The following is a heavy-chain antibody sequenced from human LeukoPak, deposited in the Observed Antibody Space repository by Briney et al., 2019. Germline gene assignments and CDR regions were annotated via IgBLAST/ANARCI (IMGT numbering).Heavy chain of an antibody. Sequence: GGSLRLSCAASGFTFSSYGMHWVRQAPGKGLEWVAVISYDGSNKYYADSVNGRFTIFRDNSKNTLYLQMNSLRAEDTAVYYCANSGTTGGLDYWGQGTLVTVSS. CDR2: ISYDGSNK. CDR1: GFTFSSYG. J-gene: IGHJ4*02. V-gene: IGHV3-30*18. CDR3: ANSGTTGGLDY. D-gene: IGHD1-1*01.